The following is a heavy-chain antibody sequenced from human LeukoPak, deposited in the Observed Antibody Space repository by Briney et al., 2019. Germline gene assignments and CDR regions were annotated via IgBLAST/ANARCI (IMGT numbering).Heavy chain of an antibody. V-gene: IGHV4-39*02. J-gene: IGHJ6*03. CDR3: ARLTHSYYSDTSGYYPYYYMDV. CDR2: ISYSGNT. CDR1: GGSISSSSYY. Sequence: SETLSLTCTVSGGSISSSSYYWGWIRPAPGQGLEWIGRISYSGNTYYSPSLKSRVTMSVDTSKNHFSLRLTSVTAADTAVYYCARLTHSYYSDTSGYYPYYYMDVWGKGTTVTVTS. D-gene: IGHD3-22*01.